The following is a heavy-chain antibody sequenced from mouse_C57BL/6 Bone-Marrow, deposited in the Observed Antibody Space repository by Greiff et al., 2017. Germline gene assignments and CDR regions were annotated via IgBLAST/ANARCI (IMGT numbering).Heavy chain of an antibody. CDR1: GYAFSSSW. Sequence: VQLQQSGPELVKPGASVKISCKASGYAFSSSWMNWVKQRPGKGLEWIGRIYPGDGDTNYNGKLKGKATLTADKSSSTAYMQLSSLTSEDSAVYFCARWGVTTVVRNYWGQGTTLTVSS. J-gene: IGHJ2*01. CDR3: ARWGVTTVVRNY. CDR2: IYPGDGDT. D-gene: IGHD1-1*01. V-gene: IGHV1-82*01.